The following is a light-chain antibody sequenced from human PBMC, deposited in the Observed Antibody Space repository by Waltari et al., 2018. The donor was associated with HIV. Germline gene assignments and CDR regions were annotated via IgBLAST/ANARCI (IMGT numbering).Light chain of an antibody. V-gene: IGLV3-25*03. CDR3: QSADSSGLYWV. CDR2: KDK. CDR1: ELAKQY. J-gene: IGLJ3*02. Sequence: TQPPSVSVSPGQTASIPCAGTELAKQYVYWYQQKAGQAPLVIMSKDKERPPGIPDRFSGSNSGTTVTLTISPVQSEDEAHYYCQSADSSGLYWVFGGGTKLTVL.